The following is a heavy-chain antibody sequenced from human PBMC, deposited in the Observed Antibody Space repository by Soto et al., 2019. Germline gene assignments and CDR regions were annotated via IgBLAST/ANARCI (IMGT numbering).Heavy chain of an antibody. D-gene: IGHD6-6*01. J-gene: IGHJ5*02. V-gene: IGHV3-13*01. CDR1: GFTFSNYD. Sequence: GGSLRLSCAASGFTFSNYDMHCVRQVTGKGLEWVSTIGTAGDTYYPGSVKGRFTISRENAKNSLYLQMNSLTPEDTAVYYCARGGRSSSSHGWFDPWGQGTLVTVSS. CDR3: ARGGRSSSSHGWFDP. CDR2: IGTAGDT.